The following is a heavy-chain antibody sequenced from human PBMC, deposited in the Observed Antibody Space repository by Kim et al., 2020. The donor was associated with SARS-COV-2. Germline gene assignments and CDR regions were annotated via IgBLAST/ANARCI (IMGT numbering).Heavy chain of an antibody. Sequence: SEKYVVDSVRGRFTISRDNAKNSLFLQMNSLRAEDTAVYYCARDYYYGMDVWGQGTTVTVSS. J-gene: IGHJ6*02. CDR3: ARDYYYGMDV. CDR2: SEK. V-gene: IGHV3-7*03.